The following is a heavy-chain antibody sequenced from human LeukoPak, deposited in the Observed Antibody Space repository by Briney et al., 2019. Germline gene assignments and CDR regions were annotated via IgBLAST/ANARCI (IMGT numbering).Heavy chain of an antibody. V-gene: IGHV1-2*02. D-gene: IGHD3-9*01. CDR2: INPNSGGT. Sequence: GASVKVSCKASGYTFTGYYMHWVRQAPGQGLEWMGWINPNSGGTNYAQKFQGRVTMTRDTSISTVYMELSRLRSDDTAVYYCARDGSLTGYYYYYYGMDVWGQGTTVTVSS. J-gene: IGHJ6*02. CDR3: ARDGSLTGYYYYYYGMDV. CDR1: GYTFTGYY.